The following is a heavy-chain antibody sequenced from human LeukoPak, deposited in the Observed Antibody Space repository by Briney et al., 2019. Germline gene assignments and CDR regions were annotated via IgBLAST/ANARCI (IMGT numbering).Heavy chain of an antibody. J-gene: IGHJ5*02. CDR2: IYHSGST. V-gene: IGHV4-38-2*01. CDR3: ARHVTGKRSTSCCNWFDP. CDR1: GYSISSGYY. Sequence: SETLSLTCAVFGYSISSGYYWGWIRQPPGKGLEWIGSIYHSGSTYYNPSLKSRVTISVDTSKNQFSLKLSSVTAADTAVYYCARHVTGKRSTSCCNWFDPWGQGTLVTVSS. D-gene: IGHD2-2*01.